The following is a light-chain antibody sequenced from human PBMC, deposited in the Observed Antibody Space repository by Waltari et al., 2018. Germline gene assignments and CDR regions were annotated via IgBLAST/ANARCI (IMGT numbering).Light chain of an antibody. V-gene: IGKV3-20*01. CDR2: GAS. Sequence: DIVLTQSPDTLSFSPGERATLSCRASQSVSITYLAWYQQKPSQAPRLLIYGASSRATGIPDRFSGSGSGTDFILTISRLEPEDFAVYYCQQYDSSSYTFGQGTRLEIK. CDR3: QQYDSSSYT. CDR1: QSVSITY. J-gene: IGKJ2*01.